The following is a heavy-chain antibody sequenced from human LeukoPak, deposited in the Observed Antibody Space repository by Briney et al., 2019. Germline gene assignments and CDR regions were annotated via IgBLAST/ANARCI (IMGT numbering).Heavy chain of an antibody. CDR3: ARGRGSSSWYFDY. J-gene: IGHJ4*02. D-gene: IGHD6-13*01. Sequence: PSETLSLTCAVYGGSFSGYYWSWIRQPPGKGLEWIGEINHSGSTNYNPSLKSRVIISVDTSKNQFSLKLSSVTAADTAVYYCARGRGSSSWYFDYWGQGTLVTVSS. V-gene: IGHV4-34*01. CDR1: GGSFSGYY. CDR2: INHSGST.